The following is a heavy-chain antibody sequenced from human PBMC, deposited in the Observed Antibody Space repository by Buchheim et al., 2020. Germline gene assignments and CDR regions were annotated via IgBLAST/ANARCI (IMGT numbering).Heavy chain of an antibody. D-gene: IGHD2-15*01. Sequence: EVQLVESGGGLVKPGGSLRLSCAASGFTFSSYSMNWVRQAPGKGLEWVSSISSSSSYIYYADSVKGRFTISRDNAKNSLYLQMNSLRAEDTAVYYCARDIVVVVAATRDYYYYYGMDVWGQGTT. CDR2: ISSSSSYI. CDR1: GFTFSSYS. J-gene: IGHJ6*02. V-gene: IGHV3-21*01. CDR3: ARDIVVVVAATRDYYYYYGMDV.